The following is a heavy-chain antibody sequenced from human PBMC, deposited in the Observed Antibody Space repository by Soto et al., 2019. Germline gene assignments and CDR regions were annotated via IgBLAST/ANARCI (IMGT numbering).Heavy chain of an antibody. CDR1: GFTFSSYA. CDR3: AKDLILLYSSSDFDY. CDR2: ISGSGGST. V-gene: IGHV3-23*01. J-gene: IGHJ4*02. Sequence: EVQLLESGVGLVQPGGSLRLSCAASGFTFSSYAMSWVRQAPGKGLEWVSAISGSGGSTYYADSVKGRFTISRDNSKNTLYLQMNSLRAEDTAVYYCAKDLILLYSSSDFDYWGQGTLVTVSS. D-gene: IGHD6-6*01.